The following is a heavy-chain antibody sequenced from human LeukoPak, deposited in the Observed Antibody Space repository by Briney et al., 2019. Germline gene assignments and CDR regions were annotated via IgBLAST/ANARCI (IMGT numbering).Heavy chain of an antibody. D-gene: IGHD6-13*01. CDR2: INPNNGGT. J-gene: IGHJ3*02. Sequence: ASVKVSCKASGYTFSGNFMHWVRQAPGQGLEWMGWINPNNGGTNYAQKFQGRVTMTRDTSISTAYMELSRLRSDDTAVYYCARPRIAAAGMNAFDIWGQGTMVTVSS. V-gene: IGHV1-2*02. CDR1: GYTFSGNF. CDR3: ARPRIAAAGMNAFDI.